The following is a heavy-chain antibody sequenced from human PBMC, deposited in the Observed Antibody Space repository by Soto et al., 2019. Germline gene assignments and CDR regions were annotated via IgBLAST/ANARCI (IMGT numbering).Heavy chain of an antibody. CDR2: ISGSGSNT. V-gene: IGHV3-23*01. Sequence: EVQLMESGGGLERPGGSLRLSCAASGFTFNNFAMIWVRQAPGKGLEWVSAISGSGSNTYYADSVKGRFTISRDNSKNTVSLQMNSLRVEDTAVYYCTTGEEPNSNWYGKFASWGQGTQVTVSS. CDR3: TTGEEPNSNWYGKFAS. J-gene: IGHJ4*02. CDR1: GFTFNNFA. D-gene: IGHD6-13*01.